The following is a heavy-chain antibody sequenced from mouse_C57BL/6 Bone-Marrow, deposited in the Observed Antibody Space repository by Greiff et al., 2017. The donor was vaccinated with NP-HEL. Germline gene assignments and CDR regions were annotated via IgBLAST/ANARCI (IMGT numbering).Heavy chain of an antibody. Sequence: VQLQQPGAELVKPGASVKLSCKASGYTFTSYWMHWVKQRPGQGLEWIGMIHPNSGSTNYNEKFKSKATLTVDKSSSTAYMQLSSLTSEDSAVYYCARTTTVVPDFDYWGQGTTLTVSS. CDR3: ARTTTVVPDFDY. V-gene: IGHV1-64*01. J-gene: IGHJ2*01. CDR1: GYTFTSYW. CDR2: IHPNSGST. D-gene: IGHD1-1*01.